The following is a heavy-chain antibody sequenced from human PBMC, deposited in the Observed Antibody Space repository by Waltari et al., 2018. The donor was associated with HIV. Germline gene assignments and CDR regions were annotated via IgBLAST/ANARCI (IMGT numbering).Heavy chain of an antibody. CDR1: GGSIKSSKW. J-gene: IGHJ4*02. Sequence: QVQLQESGPGLVRPSGTLFLTCGVTGGSIKSSKWWSWVRQPPGKGLEWIGDSHHSGNVNYNLSLKSRVAFSVDRSKNHFSLNLTSVTTADTATYFCARLRDYGDYGHYDFWGRGTLVVVSP. CDR3: ARLRDYGDYGHYDF. V-gene: IGHV4-4*02. CDR2: SHHSGNV. D-gene: IGHD4-17*01.